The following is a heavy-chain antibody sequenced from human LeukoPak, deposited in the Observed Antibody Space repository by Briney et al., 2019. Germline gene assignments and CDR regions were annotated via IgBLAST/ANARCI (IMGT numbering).Heavy chain of an antibody. V-gene: IGHV3-30*02. D-gene: IGHD5-18*01. CDR2: IRYDGSNK. CDR1: GFTFSSYG. J-gene: IGHJ4*02. Sequence: PGGSLRLSCAASGFTFSSYGMHWVRQAPGKGLEWVAFIRYDGSNKYYADSVKGRFTISRDNSKNTLYLQMNSLRAEDTAVYYCAKAAGYSYGYGRWYWGQGTLVTVSS. CDR3: AKAAGYSYGYGRWY.